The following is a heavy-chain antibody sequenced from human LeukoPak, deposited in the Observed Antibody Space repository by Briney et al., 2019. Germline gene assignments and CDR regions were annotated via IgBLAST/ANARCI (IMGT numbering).Heavy chain of an antibody. CDR3: AREGDYGDPQGYYYGMDV. J-gene: IGHJ6*02. CDR2: ISAYNGNT. V-gene: IGHV1-18*01. CDR1: GYTFTSYG. Sequence: GAPVKVSCKASGYTFTSYGISWVRQAPGQGLEWMGWISAYNGNTNYAQKLQGRVTMTTDTSTSTAYMELRSLRSDDTAVYYCAREGDYGDPQGYYYGMDVWGQGTTVTVSS. D-gene: IGHD4-17*01.